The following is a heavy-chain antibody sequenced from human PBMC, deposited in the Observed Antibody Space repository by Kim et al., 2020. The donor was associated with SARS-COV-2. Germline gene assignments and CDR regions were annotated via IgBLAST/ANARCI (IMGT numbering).Heavy chain of an antibody. J-gene: IGHJ5*02. CDR1: GGSFSGYY. CDR2: INHSGST. V-gene: IGHV4-34*01. CDR3: ARGRPRYSSGWWWWFDP. D-gene: IGHD6-19*01. Sequence: SETLSLTCAVYGGSFSGYYWSWIRQPPGKGLEWIGEINHSGSTNYNPSLKSRVTISVDTSKNQFSLKLSSVTAADTAVYYCARGRPRYSSGWWWWFDPWGQGTLVTVSS.